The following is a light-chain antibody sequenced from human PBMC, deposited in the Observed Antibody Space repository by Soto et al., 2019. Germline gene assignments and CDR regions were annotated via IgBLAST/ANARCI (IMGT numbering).Light chain of an antibody. J-gene: IGLJ1*01. Sequence: SALAQPASVSGSPGQSITIAGAGASSDVGDYNYVSWYQHHPGKAPKLLIYEVNNRPSGVSDRFSGSKSGNVASLTISWLQAEDEADYYCSSYTSSSTYVFGTGTKVTVL. CDR2: EVN. CDR3: SSYTSSSTYV. CDR1: SSDVGDYNY. V-gene: IGLV2-14*01.